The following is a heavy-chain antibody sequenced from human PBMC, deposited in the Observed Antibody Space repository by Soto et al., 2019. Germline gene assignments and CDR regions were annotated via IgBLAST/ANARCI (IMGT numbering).Heavy chain of an antibody. J-gene: IGHJ4*02. CDR1: GYTFSDSA. D-gene: IGHD1-26*01. CDR3: ARLWSEREPNFDY. CDR2: IRSKANNYTT. V-gene: IGHV3-73*02. Sequence: EVQLVESGGGLVQPGGSLKLSCAASGYTFSDSAMHWVRQASGKGLEWVGRIRSKANNYTTVYGASVRGRFTISRDDSKNTAYLQMNSLKTEDTAVYYCARLWSEREPNFDYWGQGTLVSVSS.